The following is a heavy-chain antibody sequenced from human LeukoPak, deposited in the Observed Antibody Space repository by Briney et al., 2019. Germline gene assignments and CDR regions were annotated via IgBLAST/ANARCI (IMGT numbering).Heavy chain of an antibody. CDR1: GGSFSGYY. V-gene: IGHV4-34*01. Sequence: SETLSLTCAVYGGSFSGYYWNWIRKPPGKGLEWIGGINHSGSTNYNPSLKSRVTISIDTSKNQFSLKLSSVTAADTAVYYCAREANIATAIVWFDPWGQGTLVTVSS. D-gene: IGHD6-13*01. CDR3: AREANIATAIVWFDP. CDR2: INHSGST. J-gene: IGHJ5*02.